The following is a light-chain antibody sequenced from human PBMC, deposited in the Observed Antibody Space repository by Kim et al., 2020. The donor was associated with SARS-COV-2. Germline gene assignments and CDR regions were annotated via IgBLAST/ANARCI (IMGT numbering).Light chain of an antibody. Sequence: SASVGDRVTITCRASQGIKNYLTWYQQKPWKVPKLLIYAASTLQSGVPSRFSGSGSGTDFTLTISSLQPEDVATYYCQKYDRAPRTFGQGTKLEI. CDR2: AAS. V-gene: IGKV1-27*01. CDR1: QGIKNY. J-gene: IGKJ2*02. CDR3: QKYDRAPRT.